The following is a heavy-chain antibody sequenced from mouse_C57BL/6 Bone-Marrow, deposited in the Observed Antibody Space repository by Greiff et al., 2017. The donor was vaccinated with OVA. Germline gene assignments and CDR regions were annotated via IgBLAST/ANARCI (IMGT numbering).Heavy chain of an antibody. V-gene: IGHV1-74*01. J-gene: IGHJ4*01. D-gene: IGHD5-2*01. Sequence: QVQLQQPGAELVKPGASVKVSCKASGYTFTSYWMHWVKQRPGQGLEWIGRIHPSDGDTNYNQKFKGKATLTADKSSSTAYMQLSSLTSEDSAVYYCSVAEYLWAMDYWGQGTSVTVSS. CDR2: IHPSDGDT. CDR1: GYTFTSYW. CDR3: SVAEYLWAMDY.